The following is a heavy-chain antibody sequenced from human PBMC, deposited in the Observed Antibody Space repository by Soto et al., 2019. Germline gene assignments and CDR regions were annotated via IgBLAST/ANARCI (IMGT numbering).Heavy chain of an antibody. J-gene: IGHJ6*02. V-gene: IGHV3-33*01. CDR1: GFSFSSYA. D-gene: IGHD5-18*01. CDR2: IWHDGSTT. Sequence: QEQLVESGGGVVQPGRSLRLSCAASGFSFSSYAMHWVRQAPGKGLEWVALIWHDGSTTSYADSVKGRFTISRDNSKNTQYLQMNNLRAEDTAVYYCARHVETNNANYYYSGMYVWGRGTPVTVSS. CDR3: ARHVETNNANYYYSGMYV.